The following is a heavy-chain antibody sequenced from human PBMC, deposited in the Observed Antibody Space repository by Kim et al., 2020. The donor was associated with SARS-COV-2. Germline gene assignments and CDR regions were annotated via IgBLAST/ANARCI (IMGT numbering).Heavy chain of an antibody. D-gene: IGHD2-2*01. CDR3: AKAPSFYYYYGMDV. Sequence: DSVKGRFTIARDHAKNSLYLQINSLRAEDTALYDCAKAPSFYYYYGMDVWGQGTTVTVSS. V-gene: IGHV3-9*01. J-gene: IGHJ6*02.